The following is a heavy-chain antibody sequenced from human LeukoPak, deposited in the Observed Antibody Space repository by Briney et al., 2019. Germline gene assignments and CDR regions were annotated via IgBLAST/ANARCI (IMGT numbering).Heavy chain of an antibody. CDR2: IYYSGST. Sequence: SQTLSLTCTVSGGSISSGGYYWSWIRQHPGKGLEWIGCIYYSGSTYYNPSLKSRLTISVDTSKNQFSLKLSSVTAADTAVYYCASWSTLLWSSATYNWFDPWGQGTLVTVSS. J-gene: IGHJ5*02. CDR3: ASWSTLLWSSATYNWFDP. D-gene: IGHD3-10*01. CDR1: GGSISSGGYY. V-gene: IGHV4-31*03.